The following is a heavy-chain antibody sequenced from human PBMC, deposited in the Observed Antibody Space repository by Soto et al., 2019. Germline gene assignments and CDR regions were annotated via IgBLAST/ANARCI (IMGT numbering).Heavy chain of an antibody. Sequence: QVQLVESGGGVVQPERSLRLSCAASGFTFSSYAMHWVRQAPGKGLEWVAVISYDGSNKYYADSVKGRFTISRDNSKNTHYLQMNSLRAEDTAVYYCAKIKGRDGYRRIDYWGQGTLVTVSS. V-gene: IGHV3-30-3*01. CDR1: GFTFSSYA. CDR3: AKIKGRDGYRRIDY. CDR2: ISYDGSNK. J-gene: IGHJ4*02. D-gene: IGHD5-12*01.